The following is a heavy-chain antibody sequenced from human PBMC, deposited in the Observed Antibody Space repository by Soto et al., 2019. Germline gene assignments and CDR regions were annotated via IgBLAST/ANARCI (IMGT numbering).Heavy chain of an antibody. V-gene: IGHV4-61*01. Sequence: SETLSLSCTVSGDSVSSGNYYWSWIRQPPGKGLEWIGSIYFTGNTNYNPSLKSRLTMSIDTSRNLFSLRLGSVTAADTAVYYCGRVPVDTYMIYWSDPWGQGTLVTVSS. CDR2: IYFTGNT. CDR1: GDSVSSGNYY. CDR3: GRVPVDTYMIYWSDP. J-gene: IGHJ5*02. D-gene: IGHD3-16*01.